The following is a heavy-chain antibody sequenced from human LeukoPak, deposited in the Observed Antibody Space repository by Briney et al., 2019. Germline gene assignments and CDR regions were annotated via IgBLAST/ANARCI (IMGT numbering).Heavy chain of an antibody. D-gene: IGHD3-3*01. J-gene: IGHJ4*02. Sequence: PGGSLRLSCAASGFTFSSYAMSWVRQAPGKGLEWVSAVSGSGGSTYYADSVKGRFTISRDNSKNTLYLQMNSLRAEDTAVYYCAKSDFWSGYYSKKEAYFDYWGQGTLVTVSS. V-gene: IGHV3-23*01. CDR3: AKSDFWSGYYSKKEAYFDY. CDR1: GFTFSSYA. CDR2: VSGSGGST.